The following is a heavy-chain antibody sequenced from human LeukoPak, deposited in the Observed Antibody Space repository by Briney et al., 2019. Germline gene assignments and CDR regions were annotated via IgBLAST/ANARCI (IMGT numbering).Heavy chain of an antibody. CDR2: INPNSGGT. D-gene: IGHD3-22*01. V-gene: IGHV1-2*06. J-gene: IGHJ4*02. CDR1: GYTSTGYY. CDR3: ASSTQYYYDSSGQYYFDY. Sequence: ASVKVSCKASGYTSTGYYMHWVRQAPGQGLEWMGRINPNSGGTNYAHKFQGRVTMTRDTSISTAYMELSRLRSDDTAVYYCASSTQYYYDSSGQYYFDYWGQGTLVTVSS.